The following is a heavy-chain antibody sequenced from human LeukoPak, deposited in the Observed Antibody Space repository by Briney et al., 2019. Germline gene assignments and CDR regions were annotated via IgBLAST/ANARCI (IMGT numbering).Heavy chain of an antibody. D-gene: IGHD3-10*01. V-gene: IGHV3-23*01. CDR2: ISGSGGST. J-gene: IGHJ3*02. CDR3: AKDHGRSGAFDI. CDR1: GFTFSSFP. Sequence: GGSLGFPWPASGFTFSSFPLSGVGKAQGKGWDWVSAISGSGGSTYYADSVKGRFTISRDNSKNTLYLQMNSLRAEDTAVYYCAKDHGRSGAFDIWGQGTMVTVSS.